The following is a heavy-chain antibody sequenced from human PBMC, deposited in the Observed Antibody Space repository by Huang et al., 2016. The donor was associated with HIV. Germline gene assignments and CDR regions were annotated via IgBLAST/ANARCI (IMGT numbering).Heavy chain of an antibody. D-gene: IGHD2-15*01. CDR2: IYWVDDK. J-gene: IGHJ4*02. CDR3: AHIGDIFAAYSPEYFDY. Sequence: QITLKESGPTLVKPTQTLTLACTFSGFSLNTSGVGVAWIRQPPGKALEWLALIYWVDDKRYRPSLKSRLTISKDPSNNQVVLTMTNMDPVDTASYFCAHIGDIFAAYSPEYFDYWGQGALVTVSS. V-gene: IGHV2-5*02. CDR1: GFSLNTSGVG.